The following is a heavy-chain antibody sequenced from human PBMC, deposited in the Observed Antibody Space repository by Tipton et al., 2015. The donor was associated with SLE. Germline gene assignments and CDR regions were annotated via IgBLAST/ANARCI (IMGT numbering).Heavy chain of an antibody. J-gene: IGHJ4*02. CDR1: GGTFSSYA. Sequence: QLVQSGPEVKKPGSSVKVSCKASGGTFSSYAISWVRQAPGQGLEWMGGIIPIFGTANYAQKFQGRVTITTDESTSTAYMELSSLRSEDTAVYCCARGVGKQQLVGWGFDYWGQGTLVTVSS. D-gene: IGHD6-13*01. CDR2: IIPIFGTA. CDR3: ARGVGKQQLVGWGFDY. V-gene: IGHV1-69*01.